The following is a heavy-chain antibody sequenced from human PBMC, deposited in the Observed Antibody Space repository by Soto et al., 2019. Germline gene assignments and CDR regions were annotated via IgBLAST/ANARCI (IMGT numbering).Heavy chain of an antibody. Sequence: QVQLVQSGAEVKKPGASVKVSCKASGYTFTSYDINWVRQATGQGLEWMGWMNPNSGNTGYAQKFQGRVTMTRNTSISTAYMELSSLRSEDTAVYYCARGDSSSWTSYYYYGMDVWGQGTTVSVSS. D-gene: IGHD6-13*01. CDR1: GYTFTSYD. CDR2: MNPNSGNT. V-gene: IGHV1-8*01. J-gene: IGHJ6*02. CDR3: ARGDSSSWTSYYYYGMDV.